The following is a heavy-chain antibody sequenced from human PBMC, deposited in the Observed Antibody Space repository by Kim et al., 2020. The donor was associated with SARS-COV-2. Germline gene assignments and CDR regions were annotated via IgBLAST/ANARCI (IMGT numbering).Heavy chain of an antibody. CDR3: ARHSRGAAGGPGFGP. CDR2: IYYNGNS. CDR1: GGSISGTTYY. J-gene: IGHJ5*02. Sequence: SETLSLTCIVSGGSISGTTYYWGWIRQPPGKGLEWIGSIYYNGNSYYNPSLKSRVTISVDTSRNQVSLRLNSVTAADSAVYYCARHSRGAAGGPGFGPWGQGTLVTVSS. D-gene: IGHD6-13*01. V-gene: IGHV4-39*01.